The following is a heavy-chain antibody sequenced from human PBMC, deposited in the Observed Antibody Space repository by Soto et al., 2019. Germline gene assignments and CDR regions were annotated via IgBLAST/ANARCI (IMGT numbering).Heavy chain of an antibody. CDR1: GFTFSNYA. CDR2: LNGSGGST. V-gene: IGHV3-23*01. Sequence: GGSLRLSCAASGFTFSNYAMTWVRQAPGKGLEWVSGLNGSGGSTSSADSVKGRFAISRDNSKNTLYLQMNSLRDGDTAVYYCARGFSAGKGSPPDPWGQGTLVTVSS. D-gene: IGHD3-10*01. J-gene: IGHJ5*02. CDR3: ARGFSAGKGSPPDP.